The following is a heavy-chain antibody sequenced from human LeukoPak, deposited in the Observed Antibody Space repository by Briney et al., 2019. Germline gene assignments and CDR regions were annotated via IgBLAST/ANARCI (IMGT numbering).Heavy chain of an antibody. CDR3: ARLPAAIHWFDP. Sequence: SETLSLTCAVSGYSISGGYYWGWIRQPPGKGLEWIGSIYHSGSTYYNPSLKSRVTISVDTSKNQFSLKLSSVTAADTAVYYCARLPAAIHWFDPWGQGTLVTVSS. J-gene: IGHJ5*02. V-gene: IGHV4-38-2*01. D-gene: IGHD2-2*02. CDR1: GYSISGGYY. CDR2: IYHSGST.